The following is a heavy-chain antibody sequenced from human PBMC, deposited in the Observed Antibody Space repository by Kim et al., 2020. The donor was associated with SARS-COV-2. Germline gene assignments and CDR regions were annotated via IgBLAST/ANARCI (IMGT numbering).Heavy chain of an antibody. V-gene: IGHV3-21*01. Sequence: GGSLRLSCEASGFTFSSYSMNWVRQAPGKGLEWVSSISSSSSYIYYADSVKGRFTISRDNAKNSLYLQMNSLRAEDTAVYYCARDRIVVVPAAIDYYYYGMDVWGQGTTVTVSS. CDR3: ARDRIVVVPAAIDYYYYGMDV. CDR1: GFTFSSYS. J-gene: IGHJ6*02. D-gene: IGHD2-2*01. CDR2: ISSSSSYI.